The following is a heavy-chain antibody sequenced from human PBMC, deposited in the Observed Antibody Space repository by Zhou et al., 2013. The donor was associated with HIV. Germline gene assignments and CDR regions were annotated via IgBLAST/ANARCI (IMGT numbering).Heavy chain of an antibody. CDR2: IIPIVGAS. CDR3: ARGPYDYVWGSYRYTIDL. D-gene: IGHD3-16*02. V-gene: IGHV1-69*05. CDR1: GGTFSTYG. J-gene: IGHJ5*02. Sequence: QVQLLQSGAEVRKPGSSVKVSCKASGGTFSTYGISWVRQAPGQGLEWLGGIIPIVGASNFAQKFHDRVTIVTDESASTVHMEVNSLRIDDTAVYYCARGPYDYVWGSYRYTIDLWGQGTRVTVSS.